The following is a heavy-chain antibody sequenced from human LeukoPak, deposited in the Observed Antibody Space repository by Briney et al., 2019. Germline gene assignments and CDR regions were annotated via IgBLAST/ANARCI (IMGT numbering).Heavy chain of an antibody. Sequence: GGSLRLSCAASGFTFSDYYMSWIRQAPGKGLEWVSYISSSGSTIYYADSVKGRFTISRDNSKNTLYLQMNSLRAEDTAVYYCAKDWDSSWYEAYFDYWGQGTLVTVSS. V-gene: IGHV3-11*04. CDR1: GFTFSDYY. CDR2: ISSSGSTI. D-gene: IGHD6-13*01. CDR3: AKDWDSSWYEAYFDY. J-gene: IGHJ4*02.